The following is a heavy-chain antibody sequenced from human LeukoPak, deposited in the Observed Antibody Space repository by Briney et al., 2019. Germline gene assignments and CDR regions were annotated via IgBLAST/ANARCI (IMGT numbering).Heavy chain of an antibody. CDR1: GGSISSYY. CDR3: ARDTHYCSGDSCYSE. CDR2: IYTSGST. V-gene: IGHV4-4*07. J-gene: IGHJ4*02. Sequence: SETLSLTCTVSGGSISSYYWSWIRQPAGKGLEWIGRIYTSGSTNYNPSLKSRVTMSVDTSKNQFSLKLSSVTAADTAVYYCARDTHYCSGDSCYSEWGQGTLVTVSS. D-gene: IGHD2-15*01.